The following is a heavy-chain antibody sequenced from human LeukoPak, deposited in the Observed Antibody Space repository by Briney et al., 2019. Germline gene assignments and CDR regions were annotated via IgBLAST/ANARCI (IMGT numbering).Heavy chain of an antibody. D-gene: IGHD2-21*02. CDR2: INQDASEI. J-gene: IGHJ4*02. CDR3: ATDRDNSDWQKRFDS. Sequence: GGSLRLSCAASGFTFSTYWMNWYRQAPGEGMECVGNINQDASEINYVDSVRGRFTISRDNAKNSLHLQMNSLRAEDTAVYYCATDRDNSDWQKRFDSWGQGTLVTVSS. V-gene: IGHV3-7*01. CDR1: GFTFSTYW.